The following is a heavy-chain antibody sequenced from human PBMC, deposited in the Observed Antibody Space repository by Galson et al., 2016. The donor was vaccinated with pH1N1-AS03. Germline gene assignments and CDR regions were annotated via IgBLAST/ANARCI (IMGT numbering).Heavy chain of an antibody. V-gene: IGHV3-23*01. Sequence: SLRLSCAASGFTFNNFAMAWVRQCPGKGLEWVSDISGSGVTTYYADSVKGRFTLSRDNFKSTLHLQMSSLTVADTAIYFCVKGDNWDSPSMTFHYWGQGTLVTVSS. D-gene: IGHD5-24*01. CDR1: GFTFNNFA. CDR2: ISGSGVTT. CDR3: VKGDNWDSPSMTFHY. J-gene: IGHJ1*01.